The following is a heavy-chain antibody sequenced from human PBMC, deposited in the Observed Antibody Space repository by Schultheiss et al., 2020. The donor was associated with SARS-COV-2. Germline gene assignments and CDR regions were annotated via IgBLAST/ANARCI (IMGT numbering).Heavy chain of an antibody. V-gene: IGHV4-31*03. D-gene: IGHD1-1*01. J-gene: IGHJ3*02. CDR2: IYYSGST. CDR3: ARDRLTGTTKAFDI. Sequence: SETLSLTCTVSGGSISSGGYYWSWIRQHPGKGLEWIGYIYYSGSTYYNPSLKSRVTISVDTSKNQFSLKLSSVTAADTAVYYCARDRLTGTTKAFDIWGQGTTVTVSS. CDR1: GGSISSGGYY.